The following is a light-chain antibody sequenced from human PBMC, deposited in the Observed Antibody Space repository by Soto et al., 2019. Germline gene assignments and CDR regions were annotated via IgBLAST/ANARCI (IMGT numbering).Light chain of an antibody. V-gene: IGKV3-15*01. Sequence: VLTQSPAPLSVSPGERVTLSCRASESVRTSLAWYQHKPGRSPSLLMYGASNRATGVPDRFSGSESGTDFTLTITSLQSDDLAIYYCQQYGDWPRTFGQGTKLEIK. CDR3: QQYGDWPRT. J-gene: IGKJ1*01. CDR2: GAS. CDR1: ESVRTS.